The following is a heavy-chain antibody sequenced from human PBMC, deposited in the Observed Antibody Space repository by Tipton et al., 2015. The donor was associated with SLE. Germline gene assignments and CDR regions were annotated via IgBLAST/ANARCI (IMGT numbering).Heavy chain of an antibody. CDR1: GGSISSYY. CDR3: ARGEGGGYSGYGLGY. J-gene: IGHJ4*02. V-gene: IGHV4-59*12. CDR2: IYYSGST. D-gene: IGHD5-12*01. Sequence: TLSLTCTVSGGSISSYYWSWIRQPPGKGLEWSGYIYYSGSTNYNPSLKSRVTISVDTSKNQFSLKLSSVTAADTAVYYCARGEGGGYSGYGLGYWGQGTLVTVSS.